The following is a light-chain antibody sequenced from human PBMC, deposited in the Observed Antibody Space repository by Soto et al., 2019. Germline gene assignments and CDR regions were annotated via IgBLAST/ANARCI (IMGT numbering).Light chain of an antibody. CDR1: QSVLSSSNNKNY. Sequence: DIVMTQSPDSLAVSLGERATINCKSSQSVLSSSNNKNYLAWYQQKPGQPPKLLIYWASTRESGVPDRFSGSGSGTDFTLTINRLEPEDFAVYYCQQYDSSPRTFGQGTKVDIK. CDR2: WAS. J-gene: IGKJ1*01. CDR3: QQYDSSPRT. V-gene: IGKV4-1*01.